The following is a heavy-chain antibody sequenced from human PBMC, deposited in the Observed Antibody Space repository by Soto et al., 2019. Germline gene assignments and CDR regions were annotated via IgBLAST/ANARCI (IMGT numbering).Heavy chain of an antibody. J-gene: IGHJ1*01. Sequence: PSETLALTCAVSGASIISIYDWGWIRQSPGKGLEWIASIYHSGTTYYTPSLKSRVTISVDTSKNQFSLKLSFVTAADTAVYYCARDDWLVQYFQHWGQGTLVTSPQ. CDR1: GASIISIYD. V-gene: IGHV4-38-2*02. CDR3: ARDDWLVQYFQH. D-gene: IGHD6-19*01. CDR2: IYHSGTT.